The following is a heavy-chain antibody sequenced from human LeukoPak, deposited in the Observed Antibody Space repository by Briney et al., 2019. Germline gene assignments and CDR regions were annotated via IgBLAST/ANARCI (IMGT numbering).Heavy chain of an antibody. J-gene: IGHJ4*02. D-gene: IGHD3-9*01. CDR1: GFTFGDYA. CDR2: IRSKAYGGTT. CDR3: TREPLRYFDWTAYFDY. V-gene: IGHV3-49*04. Sequence: GGSLRLSCTASGFTFGDYAMSWVRQAPGKGREWVGFIRSKAYGGTTEYAASVKGRFTISRDDSKSIAYLQMNSLKTEDTAVYYCTREPLRYFDWTAYFDYWGQGTLVTVSS.